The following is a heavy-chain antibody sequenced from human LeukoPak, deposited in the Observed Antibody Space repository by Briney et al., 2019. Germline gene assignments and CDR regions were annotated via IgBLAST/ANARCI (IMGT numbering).Heavy chain of an antibody. CDR1: GGSIRSYY. V-gene: IGHV4-59*08. J-gene: IGHJ3*02. D-gene: IGHD3-22*01. CDR2: IYYSESA. CDR3: ARVGGYPLSAFDI. Sequence: SETLSLTCTVSGGSIRSYYWSWIRQPPGKGLEWIGYIYYSESANYNPSLKSRITISVDTSNNQFSLNLNSVTAADTAVYYCARVGGYPLSAFDIWGQGAMVTVSS.